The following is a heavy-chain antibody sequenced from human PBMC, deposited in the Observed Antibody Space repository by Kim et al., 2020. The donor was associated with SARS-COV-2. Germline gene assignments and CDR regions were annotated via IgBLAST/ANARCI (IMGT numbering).Heavy chain of an antibody. J-gene: IGHJ3*02. Sequence: ASVKVSCKASGYAFTNYDINWVRQATGQGLEWMGWMNPNSGNTGYAQSSQGRFTMTRNTSINTAYMELTSLRSEDTAVYYCVRGGGYYDSSGYYYVNAFDIWGQGTMVTVSS. CDR2: MNPNSGNT. CDR1: GYAFTNYD. D-gene: IGHD3-22*01. CDR3: VRGGGYYDSSGYYYVNAFDI. V-gene: IGHV1-8*01.